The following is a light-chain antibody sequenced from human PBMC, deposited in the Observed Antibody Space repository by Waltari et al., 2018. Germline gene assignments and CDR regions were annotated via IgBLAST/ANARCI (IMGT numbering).Light chain of an antibody. Sequence: DIVLTQSPDSLAVSLGERATIDCWSSQSLFFGASGKNYLAWYQQKPGQPPKVLIYWASTREAGGPERIGGSGSGAHFTRTVASLQAEDVAVYYCQQYSSSPITFGQGTRLEI. CDR2: WAS. CDR3: QQYSSSPIT. CDR1: QSLFFGASGKNY. J-gene: IGKJ5*01. V-gene: IGKV4-1*01.